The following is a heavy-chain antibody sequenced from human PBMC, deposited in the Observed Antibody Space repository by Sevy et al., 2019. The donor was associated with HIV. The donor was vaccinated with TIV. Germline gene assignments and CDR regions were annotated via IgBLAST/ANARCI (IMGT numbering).Heavy chain of an antibody. Sequence: SETLSLTCTVSGGSITSLYWNWIRQPPGKGLEWFANIYYNGNINYNPSLKSRVTLSLDTSKNQFSLRLSSVTTADTAMYYCAGENAWGRGYSWGQGTLVTVSS. D-gene: IGHD1-26*01. CDR2: IYYNGNI. V-gene: IGHV4-59*08. CDR1: GGSITSLY. J-gene: IGHJ4*02. CDR3: AGENAWGRGYS.